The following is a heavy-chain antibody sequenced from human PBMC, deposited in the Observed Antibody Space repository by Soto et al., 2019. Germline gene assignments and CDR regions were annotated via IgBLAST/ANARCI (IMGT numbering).Heavy chain of an antibody. Sequence: GSLLLAGSASGFICSSYDMSWVRQAPGKGLEWVSTILVDGRTFYVDSVKGRFTISRDSSQNTVYLQMNSLTAGDKALYYCAKATATGGGAFDICGQGTMVTVSS. CDR3: AKATATGGGAFDI. CDR1: GFICSSYD. V-gene: IGHV3-23*01. D-gene: IGHD2-8*02. CDR2: ILVDGRT. J-gene: IGHJ3*02.